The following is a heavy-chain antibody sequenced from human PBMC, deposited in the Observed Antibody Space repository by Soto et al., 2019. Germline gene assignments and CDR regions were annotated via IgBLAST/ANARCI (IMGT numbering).Heavy chain of an antibody. D-gene: IGHD2-15*01. CDR3: ARDPESCSGGSCVAFDV. Sequence: QEQLVESGGGVVQPGGSLRLSCAASGFTFSSHGMHWVRQAPGKGLEWVAGIWWDASQKYYAESLKGRFTISRDYSTDTLYLQMNSLRAEDTAVYYCARDPESCSGGSCVAFDVWGHGTMVIVSS. CDR1: GFTFSSHG. CDR2: IWWDASQK. J-gene: IGHJ3*01. V-gene: IGHV3-33*01.